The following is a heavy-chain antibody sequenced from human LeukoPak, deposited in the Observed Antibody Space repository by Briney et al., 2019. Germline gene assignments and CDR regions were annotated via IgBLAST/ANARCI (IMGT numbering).Heavy chain of an antibody. D-gene: IGHD3-3*01. CDR2: ISSSGSTI. CDR1: GFTFSSYE. J-gene: IGHJ4*02. V-gene: IGHV3-48*03. Sequence: GGSPRLSCAASGFTFSSYEMNWVRQAPGKGLEWVSYISSSGSTIYYADSVKGRFTISRDNAKNSLYLQMNSLRAEDTAVYYCAFWSGYYTDDYWGQGTLVTVSS. CDR3: AFWSGYYTDDY.